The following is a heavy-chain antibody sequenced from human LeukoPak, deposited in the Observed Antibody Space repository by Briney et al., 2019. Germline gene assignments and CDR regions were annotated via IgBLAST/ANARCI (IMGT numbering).Heavy chain of an antibody. D-gene: IGHD1-26*01. CDR2: IKRKTDGGTT. J-gene: IGHJ4*02. Sequence: KPGGSLRLSCAASGFTFSNAWMSWVRQAPGKGLEWVGRIKRKTDGGTTDYAAPVKGRFTISRDDSKNTLYLQMNSLKTEDTAVYYCTTGRGVGASGSVFDYWGQGTLVTVSS. V-gene: IGHV3-15*01. CDR1: GFTFSNAW. CDR3: TTGRGVGASGSVFDY.